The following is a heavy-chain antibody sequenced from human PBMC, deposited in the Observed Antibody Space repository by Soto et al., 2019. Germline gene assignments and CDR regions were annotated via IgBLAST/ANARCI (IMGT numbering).Heavy chain of an antibody. V-gene: IGHV4-59*01. Sequence: SETLSLTWTVSGGSISSDYSSWIRQPPGKGLEWIGYIYYSGSTNYNPSLKSRVTISVDTSKNQFSLKLSSVTAADTAVYYCARAPGSSWKSNWFDPWGQGTLVTVSS. D-gene: IGHD6-13*01. CDR2: IYYSGST. CDR3: ARAPGSSWKSNWFDP. CDR1: GGSISSDY. J-gene: IGHJ5*02.